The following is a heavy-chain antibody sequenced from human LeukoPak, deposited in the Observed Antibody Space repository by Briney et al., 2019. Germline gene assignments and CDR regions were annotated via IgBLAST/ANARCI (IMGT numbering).Heavy chain of an antibody. V-gene: IGHV3-7*01. J-gene: IGHJ3*02. D-gene: IGHD3-9*01. Sequence: GGSLRLSCAASGFTFSSYWMSWVRQAPGKGLEWVANIKQDGSEKYYVDSVKGRFTISRDNAKNSLYLQMNSLRAEDTAVYYCAREGAYYDILTGGAFDIWGQGTMVTVSS. CDR2: IKQDGSEK. CDR1: GFTFSSYW. CDR3: AREGAYYDILTGGAFDI.